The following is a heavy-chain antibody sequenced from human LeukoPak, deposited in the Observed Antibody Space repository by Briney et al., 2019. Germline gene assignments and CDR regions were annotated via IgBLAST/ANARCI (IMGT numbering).Heavy chain of an antibody. V-gene: IGHV3-48*04. J-gene: IGHJ4*02. CDR1: GFTFSSHG. CDR3: ARGLGDY. Sequence: PGGSLRLSCVASGFTFSSHGMHWVRQAPGKGLEWVSYIINSGGTVYYTDSVQGRFTISRDNAKNTLYLQMNSLRADDTAVYYCARGLGDYWGQGTLVTVSS. CDR2: IINSGGTV. D-gene: IGHD7-27*01.